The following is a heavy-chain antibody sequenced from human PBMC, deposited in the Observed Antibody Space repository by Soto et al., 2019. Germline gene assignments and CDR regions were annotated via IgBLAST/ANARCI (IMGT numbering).Heavy chain of an antibody. CDR1: GFTFSSYS. CDR2: ISSSSSTI. Sequence: GGSLRLSXAASGFTFSSYSMNWVRQAPGKGLGWVSYISSSSSTIYYADSVKGRFTISRDNAKNSLYLQMNSLRDEDTAVYYCARDPGIAAADYGMDVWGQGTTVTVSS. CDR3: ARDPGIAAADYGMDV. D-gene: IGHD6-13*01. J-gene: IGHJ6*02. V-gene: IGHV3-48*02.